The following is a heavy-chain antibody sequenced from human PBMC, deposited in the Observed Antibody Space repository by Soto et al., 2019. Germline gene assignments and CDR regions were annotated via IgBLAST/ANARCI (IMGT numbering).Heavy chain of an antibody. D-gene: IGHD3-22*01. Sequence: QLQLQESGPGLVKPLETLSLTCTVSGGSISSSSYYWGRIRQPPGKGRGWIGSSYYSGRTYYNTSIESRGSVSVDTSRYQFSSKLSSVTAADPAVCFCSGLKYFHSSDYLVQWGQGTRVTVSS. V-gene: IGHV4-39*01. CDR3: SGLKYFHSSDYLVQ. J-gene: IGHJ4*02. CDR1: GGSISSSSYY. CDR2: SYYSGRT.